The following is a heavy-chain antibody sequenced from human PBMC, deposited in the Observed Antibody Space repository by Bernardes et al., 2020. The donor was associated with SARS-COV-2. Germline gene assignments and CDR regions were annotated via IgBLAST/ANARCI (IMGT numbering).Heavy chain of an antibody. J-gene: IGHJ6*02. D-gene: IGHD5-12*01. CDR2: IYSGTDI. CDR1: GFTVSNDF. Sequence: GVSLRLSCAASGFTVSNDFINWVRQAPGKGLEWVSGIYSGTDIKYADSVKGRFTISRDNSKNTVYLQMNSLRPEDTAVYYCARDLTIMGMDIWGHGTTVKVSS. CDR3: ARDLTIMGMDI. V-gene: IGHV3-66*02.